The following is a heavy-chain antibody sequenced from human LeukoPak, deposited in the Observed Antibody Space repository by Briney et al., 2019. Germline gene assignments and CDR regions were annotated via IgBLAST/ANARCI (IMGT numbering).Heavy chain of an antibody. CDR2: INPNSGGT. D-gene: IGHD6-19*01. Sequence: ASVKVSCKASGYTFTGYYMHWVRQAPGQGLEWMGWINPNSGGTNYAQKFQGRVTMTRDTSISTACMELSRLRSDDTAVYYCARGVKRWLVRYGGWFDFDYWGQGTLVTVSS. J-gene: IGHJ4*02. V-gene: IGHV1-2*02. CDR1: GYTFTGYY. CDR3: ARGVKRWLVRYGGWFDFDY.